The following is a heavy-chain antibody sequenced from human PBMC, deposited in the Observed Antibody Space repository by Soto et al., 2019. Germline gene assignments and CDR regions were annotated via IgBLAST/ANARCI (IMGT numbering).Heavy chain of an antibody. CDR1: GYTFTGYY. CDR3: ARVTREWGCSGGSCYSAIPRY. D-gene: IGHD2-15*01. CDR2: INPNSGGT. Sequence: ASVKVSCKASGYTFTGYYMHWVRQAPGQGXEWMGWINPNSGGTNYAQKFQGRVTMTRDTSISTAYMELSRLRSDDTAVYYCARVTREWGCSGGSCYSAIPRYWGQGTLVTVSS. J-gene: IGHJ4*02. V-gene: IGHV1-2*02.